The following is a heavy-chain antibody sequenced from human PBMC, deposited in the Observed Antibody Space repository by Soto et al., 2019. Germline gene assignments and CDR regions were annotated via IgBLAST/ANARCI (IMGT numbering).Heavy chain of an antibody. CDR3: ARQYDSSGYYYRRHYYGTDV. V-gene: IGHV5-51*01. D-gene: IGHD3-22*01. CDR2: IYPGDSDT. CDR1: GYSFTSYW. Sequence: PGESLKISCKGSGYSFTSYWIGWVRQMPGKGLEWMGIIYPGDSDTRYSPSFQGQVTISADKSISTAYLQWSSLKASDTAMYYCARQYDSSGYYYRRHYYGTDVWGQGTTVTVSS. J-gene: IGHJ6*02.